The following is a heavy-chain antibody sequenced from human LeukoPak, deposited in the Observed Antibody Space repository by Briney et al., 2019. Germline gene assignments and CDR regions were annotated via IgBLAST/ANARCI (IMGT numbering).Heavy chain of an antibody. Sequence: PGGSLRLPCAASGFTFSSYAMSWVRQAPGKGLEWVSAISGSGGSTYYADSVKGRFTISRDNSKNTLYLQMNSLRAEDTAVYYCAKRRDYGSGRGNWFDPWGQGTLVTVSS. V-gene: IGHV3-23*01. CDR3: AKRRDYGSGRGNWFDP. CDR1: GFTFSSYA. CDR2: ISGSGGST. D-gene: IGHD3-10*01. J-gene: IGHJ5*02.